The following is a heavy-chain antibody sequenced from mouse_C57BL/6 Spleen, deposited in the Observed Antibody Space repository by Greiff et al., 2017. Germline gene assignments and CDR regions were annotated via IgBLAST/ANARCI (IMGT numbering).Heavy chain of an antibody. CDR2: IDPSDSYT. D-gene: IGHD1-1*01. V-gene: IGHV1-50*01. CDR1: GYTFTSYW. CDR3: ARRHYESSYWYFDV. J-gene: IGHJ1*03. Sequence: VQLQQSGAELVKPGASVKLSCKASGYTFTSYWMQWVNQRPGQGLEWIGEIDPSDSYTNYNQKFKGKATMTVDKSSSTAYMQLSSLTSEDSAVYYCARRHYESSYWYFDVWGTGTTVTVSS.